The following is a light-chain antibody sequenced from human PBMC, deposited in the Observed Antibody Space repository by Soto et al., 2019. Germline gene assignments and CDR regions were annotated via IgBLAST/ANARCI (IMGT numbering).Light chain of an antibody. Sequence: DIQMTQSPSSLSASVGDRVTITCRASQNFNSYLNWYQQKPGKAPRLLIYTASTWQSGVPPRYSGSGSGTDFTLTISSLQPEDFSTYYCQQNYSSPPGVGQGTRLEI. CDR2: TAS. CDR1: QNFNSY. J-gene: IGKJ5*01. V-gene: IGKV1-39*01. CDR3: QQNYSSPPG.